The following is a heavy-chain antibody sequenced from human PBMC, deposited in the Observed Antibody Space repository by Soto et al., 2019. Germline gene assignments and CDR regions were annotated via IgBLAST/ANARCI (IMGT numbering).Heavy chain of an antibody. J-gene: IGHJ6*02. CDR2: IGTAGDT. Sequence: GGSLRLSCEASGLTFSSHDMHWVRQATGKGLEWVSTIGTAGDTYYPGSVKGRFTISRENAKNASYLQMDSLRVGDTAVYYCARDSGYYGMDVWGQGTTVTVSS. V-gene: IGHV3-13*01. CDR3: ARDSGYYGMDV. CDR1: GLTFSSHD. D-gene: IGHD2-8*02.